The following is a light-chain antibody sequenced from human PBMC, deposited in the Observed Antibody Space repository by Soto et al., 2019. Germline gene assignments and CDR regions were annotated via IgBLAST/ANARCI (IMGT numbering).Light chain of an antibody. J-gene: IGLJ2*01. V-gene: IGLV3-21*04. CDR1: NSGSKS. CDR3: QVWDSSSDHPV. Sequence: SYELTQPPSVSVAPGKTARITCGGNNSGSKSVHWYQQKPGQAPVLVIYYDSDRPSGIPEGFSGSNSGNTASLAISRVGAGGEAGYYCQVWDSSSDHPVFGGGTKLTVL. CDR2: YDS.